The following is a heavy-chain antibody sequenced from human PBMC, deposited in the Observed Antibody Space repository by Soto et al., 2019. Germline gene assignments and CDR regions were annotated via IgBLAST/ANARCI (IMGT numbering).Heavy chain of an antibody. D-gene: IGHD3-3*01. CDR3: ARDITYYDFWSGYTVGLSYDY. CDR2: ISAYNGNT. J-gene: IGHJ4*02. V-gene: IGHV1-18*01. CDR1: GYTFTSYG. Sequence: GASVKVSCKASGYTFTSYGISWVRQAPGQGLEWMGWISAYNGNTNYAQKLQGRVTMTTDTSTSTAYMELRSLRSDDTAVYYCARDITYYDFWSGYTVGLSYDYWGQGTLVIVSS.